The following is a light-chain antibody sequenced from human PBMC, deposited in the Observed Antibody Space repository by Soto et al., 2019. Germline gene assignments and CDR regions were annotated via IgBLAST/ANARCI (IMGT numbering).Light chain of an antibody. J-gene: IGLJ3*02. V-gene: IGLV2-14*01. CDR2: EVL. CDR3: VSYIDSSKTHCV. Sequence: QSALTQPASVSGSPGQSITISCTGTYSDVGGYNRVSWYQHHPGRVPKRLIFEVLNRPSGISDRFSGSKSGDTASLTISGLQPEDEADYYCVSYIDSSKTHCVFGGGTKLTVL. CDR1: YSDVGGYNR.